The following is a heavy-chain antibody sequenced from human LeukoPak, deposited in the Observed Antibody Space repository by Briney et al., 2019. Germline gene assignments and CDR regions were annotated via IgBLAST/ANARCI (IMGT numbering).Heavy chain of an antibody. CDR2: INSDGSST. J-gene: IGHJ6*03. V-gene: IGHV3-74*01. D-gene: IGHD2-8*01. CDR3: ARETGTSGYYMDV. Sequence: PGGSLRLSCAASGFTFSSYSMYSVRQAPGKGLVWVSRINSDGSSTSYADSVKGRFTISRDNAKNTLYLQMNSLRAEDTAVYYCARETGTSGYYMDVWGKGTTVTVSS. CDR1: GFTFSSYS.